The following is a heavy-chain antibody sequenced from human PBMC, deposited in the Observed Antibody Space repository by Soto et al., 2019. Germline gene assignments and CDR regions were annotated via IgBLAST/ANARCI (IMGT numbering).Heavy chain of an antibody. CDR2: INSDGSST. D-gene: IGHD1-26*01. CDR3: ARDPRRSGSYRNSNWFDP. J-gene: IGHJ5*02. CDR1: GFTFSSYW. Sequence: PGGSLRLSCAASGFTFSSYWMHWVRQAPGKGLVWVSRINSDGSSTSYADSVKGRFTISRDNAKNTLYLQMNSLRAEDTAVYYCARDPRRSGSYRNSNWFDPWGQGTLVTVS. V-gene: IGHV3-74*01.